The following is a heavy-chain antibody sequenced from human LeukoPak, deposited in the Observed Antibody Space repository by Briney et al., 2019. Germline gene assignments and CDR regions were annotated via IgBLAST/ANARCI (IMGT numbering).Heavy chain of an antibody. D-gene: IGHD3-16*01. CDR3: ARGGGLNYYYYYMDV. Sequence: PSETLSLTCTVSGGSISSSSYYWSWIRQPAGKGLEWIGRIYTSGSTNYNPSLKSRVIISVDTSKNQFSLKLSSVTAADTAVYYCARGGGLNYYYYYMDVWGKGTTVTISS. CDR2: IYTSGST. J-gene: IGHJ6*03. V-gene: IGHV4-61*02. CDR1: GGSISSSSYY.